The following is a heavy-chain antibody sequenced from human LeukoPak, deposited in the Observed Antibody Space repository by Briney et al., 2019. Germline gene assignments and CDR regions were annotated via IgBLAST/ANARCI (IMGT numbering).Heavy chain of an antibody. CDR2: IYSGGST. CDR1: GITVSSHY. CDR3: ASSGTYYYDSSGYDDAFDI. D-gene: IGHD3-22*01. V-gene: IGHV3-53*01. J-gene: IGHJ3*02. Sequence: PGGSLRPSFAASGITVSSHYLSLVPQAPGEGLGLVSVIYSGGSTYYADTVKGRFTISRDNSKNTLYLQMNSLRAEDTAVYYCASSGTYYYDSSGYDDAFDIWGQGTMVTVSS.